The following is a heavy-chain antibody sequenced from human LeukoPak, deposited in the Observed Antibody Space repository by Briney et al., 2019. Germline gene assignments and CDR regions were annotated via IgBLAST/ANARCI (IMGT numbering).Heavy chain of an antibody. J-gene: IGHJ4*02. CDR3: ARAGAIATVTGMVFDY. CDR2: IYYSGST. Sequence: SETLSLTCTVSGGSISSYYWSWIRQPPGKGLEWIGHIYYSGSTNYNPSLKSRVTISVDTSKNQFSLKLSSVTAADTAVCYCARAGAIATVTGMVFDYWGQGTLVTVSS. V-gene: IGHV4-59*01. CDR1: GGSISSYY. D-gene: IGHD4-17*01.